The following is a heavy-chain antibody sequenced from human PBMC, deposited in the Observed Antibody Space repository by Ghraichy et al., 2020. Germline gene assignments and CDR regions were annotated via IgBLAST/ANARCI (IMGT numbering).Heavy chain of an antibody. CDR1: GGSFSGYY. J-gene: IGHJ1*01. Sequence: TLSLTCAVYGGSFSGYYWSWIRQPPGKGLEWIGEINHSGSTNYNPSLKSRVTISVDTSKNQFSLKLSSVTAADTAVYYCAREGSSSTEYFQHWGQGTLVTVSS. CDR2: INHSGST. D-gene: IGHD6-6*01. CDR3: AREGSSSTEYFQH. V-gene: IGHV4-34*01.